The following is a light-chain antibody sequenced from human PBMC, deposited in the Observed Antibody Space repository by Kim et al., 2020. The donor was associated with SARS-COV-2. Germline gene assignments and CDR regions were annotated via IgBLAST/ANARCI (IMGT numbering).Light chain of an antibody. CDR3: QQYSAYPRT. V-gene: IGKV1-5*03. J-gene: IGKJ1*01. CDR2: KAS. Sequence: SVGDRIPNTCRASQGISVWLAWYQHKSGRAPKLLIYKASSLESGVPARISASGSGSEFILTIDSLQPDDTGTYYCQQYSAYPRTFGQGTKVEIK. CDR1: QGISVW.